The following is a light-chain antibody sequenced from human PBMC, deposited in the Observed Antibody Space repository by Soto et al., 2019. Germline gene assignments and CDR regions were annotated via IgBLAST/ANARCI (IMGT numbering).Light chain of an antibody. V-gene: IGKV3-11*01. CDR2: DAS. CDR3: QQRSTWPQT. CDR1: QSINRH. J-gene: IGKJ2*01. Sequence: ELVLTQSPATLSLSPGERATLSCTARQSINRHLAWYRRNPGRPPRLLIYDASNTATGIQDRLRGGEFGTDFTLTFRILKPEDFEVSYCQQRSTWPQTFGQGTKV.